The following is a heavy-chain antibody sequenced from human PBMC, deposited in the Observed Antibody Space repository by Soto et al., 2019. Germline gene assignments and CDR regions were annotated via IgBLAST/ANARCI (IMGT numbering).Heavy chain of an antibody. V-gene: IGHV3-48*02. CDR3: ARGMGYYCSGGSCPEVVFDY. D-gene: IGHD2-15*01. J-gene: IGHJ4*02. Sequence: EVQLVESGGGLVQPGGSLRLSCAASGFTFSTYSMNWVRQAPGKGLEWISYISGTSSTIYYADSVKGRFTISRDNAKNSQYLQMNSLRDEDTAVYYCARGMGYYCSGGSCPEVVFDYWGQGTLGTVSS. CDR2: ISGTSSTI. CDR1: GFTFSTYS.